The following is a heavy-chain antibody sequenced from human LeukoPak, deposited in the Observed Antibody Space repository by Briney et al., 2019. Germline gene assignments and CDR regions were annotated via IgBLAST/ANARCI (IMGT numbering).Heavy chain of an antibody. D-gene: IGHD6-13*01. Sequence: GTSVKVSCKASGFTFTSSAMQWVRQAPGQGLEWMGWISAYNANTNYAQKLQGRVTMTTDTSTSTAYMELRSLRSDDTAVYYCARGNQYSSSDYWGQGTLVTVSS. V-gene: IGHV1-18*01. CDR2: ISAYNANT. J-gene: IGHJ4*02. CDR1: GFTFTSSA. CDR3: ARGNQYSSSDY.